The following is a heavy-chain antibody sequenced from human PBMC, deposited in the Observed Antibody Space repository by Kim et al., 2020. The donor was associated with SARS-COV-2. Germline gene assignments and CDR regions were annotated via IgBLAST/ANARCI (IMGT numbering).Heavy chain of an antibody. Sequence: GGSLRLSCAASGFTFSSYGMHWVRQAPGKGLEWVAVIWYDGSNKYYADSVKGRFTISRDNSKNTLYLQMNSRRAEDTAVYYCAKGSGYGTGYFDYWGQGTLVTVSS. CDR1: GFTFSSYG. V-gene: IGHV3-33*06. J-gene: IGHJ4*02. CDR3: AKGSGYGTGYFDY. D-gene: IGHD5-12*01. CDR2: IWYDGSNK.